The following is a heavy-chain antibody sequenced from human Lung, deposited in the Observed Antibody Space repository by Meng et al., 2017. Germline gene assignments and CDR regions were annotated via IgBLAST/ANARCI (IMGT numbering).Heavy chain of an antibody. J-gene: IGHJ5*02. D-gene: IGHD3-22*01. Sequence: QVQLQESGPGLVKPSQTLSLTCTVSGGSISSGTYYWGWIRQLPGKGLEWIAYIHYSGSTYYSPSFKSRVTISVDTSKNQLSLKLSSMTAADTAVYYCARYVFDSSSLYSNWFDPWGQGTLVTVSS. V-gene: IGHV4-31*03. CDR1: GGSISSGTYY. CDR3: ARYVFDSSSLYSNWFDP. CDR2: IHYSGST.